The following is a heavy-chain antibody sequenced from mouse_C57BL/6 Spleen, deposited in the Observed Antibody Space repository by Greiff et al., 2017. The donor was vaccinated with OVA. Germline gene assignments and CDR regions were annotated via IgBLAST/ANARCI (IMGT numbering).Heavy chain of an antibody. CDR1: GYTFTEYT. D-gene: IGHD1-1*01. J-gene: IGHJ2*01. Sequence: QVHVKQSGAELVKPGASVKLSCKASGYTFTEYTIHWVKQRSGQGLEWIGWFYPGSGSIKYNEKFKDKATLTADKSSSTVYMELSRLTSEDSAVYFCARHEDGSSYFDYWGQGTTLTVSS. V-gene: IGHV1-62-2*01. CDR2: FYPGSGSI. CDR3: ARHEDGSSYFDY.